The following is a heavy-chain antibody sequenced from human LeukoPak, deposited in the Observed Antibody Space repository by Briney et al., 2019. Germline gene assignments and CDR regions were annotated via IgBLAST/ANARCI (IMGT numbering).Heavy chain of an antibody. CDR3: ASRPIAAAPYWFDP. Sequence: PSQTLSLTCTVSGGSISSGGYYWSWIRQPPGEGLEWIGYIYYSGSTYYNPSLKSRVTISVDTSKNQFSLKLSSVTAADTAVYYCASRPIAAAPYWFDPWGQGTLVTVSS. J-gene: IGHJ5*02. D-gene: IGHD6-13*01. V-gene: IGHV4-30-4*01. CDR1: GGSISSGGYY. CDR2: IYYSGST.